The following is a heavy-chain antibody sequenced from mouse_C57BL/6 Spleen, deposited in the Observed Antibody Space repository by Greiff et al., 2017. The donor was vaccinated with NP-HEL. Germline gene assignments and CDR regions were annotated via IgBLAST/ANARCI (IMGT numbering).Heavy chain of an antibody. D-gene: IGHD2-4*01. CDR1: GFTFSDYG. J-gene: IGHJ4*01. CDR2: ISSGSSTI. CDR3: AGDYYYYDGYALDY. Sequence: EVMLVESGGGLVKPGGSLKLSCAASGFTFSDYGMHWVRQAPEKGLEWVAYISSGSSTIYYADTVKGRFTISRDNAKNTLFLQMTSLRSEDTAVYYCAGDYYYYDGYALDYWGQGTSVTVSS. V-gene: IGHV5-17*01.